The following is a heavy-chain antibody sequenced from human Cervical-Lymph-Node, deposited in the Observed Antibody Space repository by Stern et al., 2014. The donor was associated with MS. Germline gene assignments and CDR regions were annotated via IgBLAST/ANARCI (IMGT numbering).Heavy chain of an antibody. CDR1: GYTFTAYF. Sequence: VQLVETGAEVERPGASVKVSCKASGYTFTAYFLHWVRQAPRPELEWMVWISPKTGSATYAQKFQDRVTMTRDTSINTGYMEVSSLRSDDTAVYYCARDRGSYSDYWGQGTLVAVSS. CDR2: ISPKTGSA. V-gene: IGHV1-2*02. CDR3: ARDRGSYSDY. D-gene: IGHD1-26*01. J-gene: IGHJ4*02.